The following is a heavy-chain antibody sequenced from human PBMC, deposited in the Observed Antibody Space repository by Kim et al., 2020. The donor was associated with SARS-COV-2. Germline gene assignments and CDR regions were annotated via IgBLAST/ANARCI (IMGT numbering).Heavy chain of an antibody. Sequence: GRFTISRDNAKNSLYLQMNSLRDEDTAVYYCARGVGSYYGSGSYYGSFDYWGQGTLVTVSS. J-gene: IGHJ4*02. V-gene: IGHV3-48*02. D-gene: IGHD3-10*01. CDR3: ARGVGSYYGSGSYYGSFDY.